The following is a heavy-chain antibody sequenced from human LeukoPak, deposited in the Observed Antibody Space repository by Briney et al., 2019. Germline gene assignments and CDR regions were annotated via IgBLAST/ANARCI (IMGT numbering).Heavy chain of an antibody. J-gene: IGHJ3*02. Sequence: PSETLSLTCTVSGGSISSYYWSWIQQPPGKGLEWIGYIYYSGSTNYNPSLKSRVTISVDTSKNQFSPKLSSVTAADTAVYYCARLPLRTDAFDIWGQGKMVTVSS. CDR2: IYYSGST. CDR1: GGSISSYY. V-gene: IGHV4-59*08. CDR3: ARLPLRTDAFDI. D-gene: IGHD4-17*01.